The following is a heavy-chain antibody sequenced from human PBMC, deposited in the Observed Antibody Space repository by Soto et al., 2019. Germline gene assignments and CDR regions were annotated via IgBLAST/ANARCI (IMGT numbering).Heavy chain of an antibody. J-gene: IGHJ4*02. V-gene: IGHV4-38-2*02. Sequence: SETLSLTCSVSGYPISSDYYWGWVRQPPGKGLEWIGSIYQTGSTYYNPSLKGRVTMSVDTSKNHFSLKLNSVTATGTAVYYCARVGSVAADDRRFYFDYWGQGTLVTVSS. CDR1: GYPISSDYY. D-gene: IGHD6-13*01. CDR3: ARVGSVAADDRRFYFDY. CDR2: IYQTGST.